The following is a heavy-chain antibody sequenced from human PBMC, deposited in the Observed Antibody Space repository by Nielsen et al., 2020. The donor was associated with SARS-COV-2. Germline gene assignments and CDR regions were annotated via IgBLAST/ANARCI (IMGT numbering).Heavy chain of an antibody. Sequence: SLKISCAASGFPFSSFAMHWVRQAPGKGLEWVAVISFDGSDEYSADSVKGRFTISRDNAKNTLYLQMTSLRTEDTAVYYCAREDSWELLRTYDALDIWGQGTMVSVSS. CDR2: ISFDGSDE. CDR3: AREDSWELLRTYDALDI. J-gene: IGHJ3*02. CDR1: GFPFSSFA. V-gene: IGHV3-30-3*01. D-gene: IGHD1-26*01.